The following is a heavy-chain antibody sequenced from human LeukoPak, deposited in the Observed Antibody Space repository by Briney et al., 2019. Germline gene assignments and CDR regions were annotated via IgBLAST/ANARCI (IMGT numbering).Heavy chain of an antibody. J-gene: IGHJ6*02. CDR2: IKSKTDGGTT. D-gene: IGHD2-2*01. V-gene: IGHV3-15*01. Sequence: GGSLRLSCAASGFTFSNAWMSWVRQAPGKGLEWVGRIKSKTDGGTTDYAAPVKGRFTISRDDSKNTLYLQMNSPKTEDTAVYYCTTGCTSCYDYYYYYGMDVWGQGTTVTVSS. CDR3: TTGCTSCYDYYYYYGMDV. CDR1: GFTFSNAW.